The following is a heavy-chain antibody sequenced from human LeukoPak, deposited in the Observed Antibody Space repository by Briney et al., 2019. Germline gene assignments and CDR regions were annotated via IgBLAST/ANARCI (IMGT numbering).Heavy chain of an antibody. J-gene: IGHJ5*02. D-gene: IGHD3-22*01. CDR2: IYYSGST. CDR3: ARQQRITMIVVVLNWFDP. CDR1: GGSISSSSYY. Sequence: PSETLSLTCTVSGGSISSSSYYWGWIRQPPGKGLEWIGSIYYSGSTYYNPSLKSRVTISVDTSKNQFSLKLSSVTAADTAVYYCARQQRITMIVVVLNWFDPWGHGTLVTVSS. V-gene: IGHV4-39*01.